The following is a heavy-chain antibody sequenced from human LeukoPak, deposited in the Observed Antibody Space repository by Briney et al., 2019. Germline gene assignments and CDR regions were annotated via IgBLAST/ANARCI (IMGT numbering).Heavy chain of an antibody. D-gene: IGHD3-10*01. Sequence: PSETLSLTCTVSGGSISSYYWSWIRQPPGKGLEWIGYIYYSGSTNYNPSLKSRVTISVDTSKNQFSLKLSSVTAADTAVYYCATLYYYGSGSQPIFDYWGQGTLVTVSS. J-gene: IGHJ4*02. CDR1: GGSISSYY. CDR3: ATLYYYGSGSQPIFDY. CDR2: IYYSGST. V-gene: IGHV4-59*01.